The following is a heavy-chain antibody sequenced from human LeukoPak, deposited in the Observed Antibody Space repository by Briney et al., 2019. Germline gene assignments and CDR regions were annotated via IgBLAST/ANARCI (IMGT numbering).Heavy chain of an antibody. CDR3: AKPNEIVVVYF. CDR2: ISGSGGST. V-gene: IGHV3-23*01. D-gene: IGHD3-22*01. CDR1: GFTFSSYA. J-gene: IGHJ3*01. Sequence: PGGSLRLSCAASGFTFSSYAMSWVRQAPGKGLEWVSAISGSGGSTYYADSVKGRFTISRDNSENTLCLQMNSLRAEDTAVYYCAKPNEIVVVYFWGQGTMVTVSS.